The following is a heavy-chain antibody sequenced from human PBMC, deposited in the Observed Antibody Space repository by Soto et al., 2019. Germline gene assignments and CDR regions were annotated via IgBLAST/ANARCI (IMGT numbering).Heavy chain of an antibody. CDR3: ARVEQQLGYFDD. CDR1: GGSISSYY. D-gene: IGHD6-13*01. CDR2: IYYSGST. J-gene: IGHJ4*02. Sequence: SETLSLTCTVSGGSISSYYWSWIRQPPGKGLEWIGYIYYSGSTNYNPSLKSRVTISVDTSKNQFSLKLSSVTAADTAVYYCARVEQQLGYFDDWGQGTLVTVSS. V-gene: IGHV4-59*01.